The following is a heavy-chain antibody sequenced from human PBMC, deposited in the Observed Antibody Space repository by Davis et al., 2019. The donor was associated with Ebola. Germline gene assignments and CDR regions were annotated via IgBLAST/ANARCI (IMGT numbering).Heavy chain of an antibody. CDR2: ISNSGLTI. CDR1: GFSFSDYF. V-gene: IGHV3-11*01. CDR3: ARFSRGTIESY. J-gene: IGHJ4*02. Sequence: GESLKISCETSGFSFSDYFMSWIRQAPGKGPEWIASISNSGLTIEYAASLKGRFTISRVNAENTLYLQMNSLRAEDTALYYCARFSRGTIESYWGQGTLVTVSS. D-gene: IGHD5/OR15-5a*01.